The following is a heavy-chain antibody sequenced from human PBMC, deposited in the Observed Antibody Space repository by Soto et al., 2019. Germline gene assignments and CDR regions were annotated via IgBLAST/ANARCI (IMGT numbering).Heavy chain of an antibody. V-gene: IGHV3-23*01. CDR3: ARDWDGDSHMDV. Sequence: GGSLRLSCAASGFTFSSYAMSWVRQAPGKGLEWVSAISGSGGSTYYADSVKGRFTISRDNSKNTLFLQMNSLRVEDTAVYYCARDWDGDSHMDVWGQGTTVTVSS. CDR2: ISGSGGST. D-gene: IGHD4-17*01. J-gene: IGHJ6*02. CDR1: GFTFSSYA.